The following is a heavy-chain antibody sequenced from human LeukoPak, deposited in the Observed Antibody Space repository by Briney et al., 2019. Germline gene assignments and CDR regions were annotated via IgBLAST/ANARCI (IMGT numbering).Heavy chain of an antibody. CDR1: GYTFTSYY. CDR3: ATDIAAVRYLDY. CDR2: INPSGGST. J-gene: IGHJ4*02. V-gene: IGHV1-46*01. Sequence: ASVKVSCKASGYTFTSYYMHWVRQAPGQGLEWMGIINPSGGSTSYAQKFQGRVTMTEDTSTDTAYMELSSLRSEDTAVYYCATDIAAVRYLDYWGQGTLVTVSS. D-gene: IGHD6-13*01.